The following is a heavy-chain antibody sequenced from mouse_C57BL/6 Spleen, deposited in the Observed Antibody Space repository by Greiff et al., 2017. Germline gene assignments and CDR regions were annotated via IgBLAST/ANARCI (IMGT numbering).Heavy chain of an antibody. CDR2: ISYSGST. CDR3: ARDDGYTSFAY. Sequence: EVMLVESGPGMVKPSQSLSLTCTVTGYSITSGYDWHWIRHFPGNKLEWMGYISYSGSTNYNPSLKSRISITHDTSKNHFFLKLNSVTTEDTATYYCARDDGYTSFAYWGQGTLVTVSA. V-gene: IGHV3-1*01. D-gene: IGHD2-3*01. J-gene: IGHJ3*01. CDR1: GYSITSGYD.